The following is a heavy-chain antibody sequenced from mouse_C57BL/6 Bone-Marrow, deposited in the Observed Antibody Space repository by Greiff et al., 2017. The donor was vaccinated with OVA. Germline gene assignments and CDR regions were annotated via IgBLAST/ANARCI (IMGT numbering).Heavy chain of an antibody. CDR1: GYTFTSYW. J-gene: IGHJ2*01. CDR2: IDPSDSYT. Sequence: QVQLQQPGAELVKPGASVKLSCKASGYTFTSYWMQWVKQRPGQGLEWIGEIDPSDSYTNYNQKFKGKATLTVDTSSSTAYMQLSSLTSEDSAVYYCARSLYDGYYVGIVTGYWGQGTTLTVSS. D-gene: IGHD2-3*01. V-gene: IGHV1-50*01. CDR3: ARSLYDGYYVGIVTGY.